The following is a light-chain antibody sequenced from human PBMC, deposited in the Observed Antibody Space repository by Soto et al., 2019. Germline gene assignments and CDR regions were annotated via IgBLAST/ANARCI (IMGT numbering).Light chain of an antibody. CDR1: QTISSW. CDR2: KAS. Sequence: DIQMTQSPSTLSGSVGDRVTITCRASQTISSWLARYQQKPGKAPKLLIYKASTLKSGVPSRFSGSGSGTEFTPTISSLQPDDFATYYCQHYNSYSEAFGQGTKVDI. CDR3: QHYNSYSEA. J-gene: IGKJ1*01. V-gene: IGKV1-5*03.